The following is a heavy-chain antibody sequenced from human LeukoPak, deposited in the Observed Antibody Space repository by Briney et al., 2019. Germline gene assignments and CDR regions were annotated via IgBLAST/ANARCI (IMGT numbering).Heavy chain of an antibody. V-gene: IGHV3-30-3*01. CDR3: ARAGYYGSGSPPSLYFDY. Sequence: GGSLRLSCAASGLTFSNYAIHWVRQAPGKGLEWVAVTSSDLNVKLYADSVKGRFTISRDNSRSTLYLQMNSLRPEDTAIYYCARAGYYGSGSPPSLYFDYWGQGTLVTVSS. J-gene: IGHJ4*02. CDR2: TSSDLNVK. D-gene: IGHD3-10*01. CDR1: GLTFSNYA.